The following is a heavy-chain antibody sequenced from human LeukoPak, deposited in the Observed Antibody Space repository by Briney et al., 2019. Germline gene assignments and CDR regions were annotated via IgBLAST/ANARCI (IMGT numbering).Heavy chain of an antibody. CDR1: GFTFSKYW. D-gene: IGHD6-19*01. CDR3: ATKQWLAPPPDS. Sequence: GGSLRLSCAASGFTFSKYWMLWVRQAPGKGLESVSRINTDGSVTTYADSVKGRFTVSRDNADNTMFLQMNSVRDEDTAVYYCATKQWLAPPPDSWGQGTPVTVSS. CDR2: INTDGSVT. V-gene: IGHV3-74*01. J-gene: IGHJ4*02.